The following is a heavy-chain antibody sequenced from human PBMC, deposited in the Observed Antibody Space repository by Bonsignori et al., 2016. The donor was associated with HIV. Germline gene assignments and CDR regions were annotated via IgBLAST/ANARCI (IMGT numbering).Heavy chain of an antibody. CDR2: INPTGGST. J-gene: IGHJ5*02. CDR3: ARASGKAAAGILDKRYNWFDP. V-gene: IGHV1-46*01. D-gene: IGHD6-13*01. Sequence: WVRQAPGQGLEWMGIINPTGGSTTYAQKFQGRVSMTRDTSTSTVYMELSSLRSEDTAVYYCARASGKAAAGILDKRYNWFDPWGQGTLVTVSS.